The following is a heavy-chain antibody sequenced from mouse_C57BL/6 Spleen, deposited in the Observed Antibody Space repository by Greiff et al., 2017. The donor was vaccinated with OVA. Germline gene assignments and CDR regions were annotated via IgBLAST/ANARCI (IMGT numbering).Heavy chain of an antibody. V-gene: IGHV1-7*01. CDR3: ASPDSSGYEGDY. D-gene: IGHD3-2*02. Sequence: QVQLKQSGAELAKPGASVKLSCKASGYTFTSYWMHWVKQRPGQGLEWIGYINPSSGYTKYNQKFKDKATFTADKSSSTAYMQLSSLTYEDSAVYYCASPDSSGYEGDYWGQGTTLTVSS. CDR2: INPSSGYT. CDR1: GYTFTSYW. J-gene: IGHJ2*01.